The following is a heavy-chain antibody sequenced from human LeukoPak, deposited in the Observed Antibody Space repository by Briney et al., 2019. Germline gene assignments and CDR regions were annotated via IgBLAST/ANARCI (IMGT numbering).Heavy chain of an antibody. D-gene: IGHD6-13*01. Sequence: GGSLRLSCAASGFTFSSYAMSWVRQTPGKGLEWVSAISGSGGSTYYADSVKGRFTISRDNSKNTLYLQMNSLRAEDTAVYYCAKDHGVAAAGIPKWFDYWGQGTLVTVSS. J-gene: IGHJ4*02. CDR1: GFTFSSYA. V-gene: IGHV3-23*01. CDR3: AKDHGVAAAGIPKWFDY. CDR2: ISGSGGST.